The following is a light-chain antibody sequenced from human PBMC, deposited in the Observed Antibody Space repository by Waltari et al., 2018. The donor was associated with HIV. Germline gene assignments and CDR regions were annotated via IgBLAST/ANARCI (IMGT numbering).Light chain of an antibody. V-gene: IGLV3-10*01. CDR3: YSTDSSDWV. CDR2: EDS. J-gene: IGLJ3*02. CDR1: ALTKKY. Sequence: SYELTQPPSVSVSPGQTARITCSGDALTKKYAYWYQQKSGQAPVLVIYEDSKRPSGIPGRFSGSSSGTMATFTISGAQVEDEADYYCYSTDSSDWVFGGGTKLTVL.